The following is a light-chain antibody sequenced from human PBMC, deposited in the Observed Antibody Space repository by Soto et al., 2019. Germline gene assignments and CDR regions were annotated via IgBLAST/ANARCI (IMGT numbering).Light chain of an antibody. CDR3: QSYDNSLSGHVV. Sequence: QSVLTQPPSVSGARGQGVTSSCTGSSSNIGALYDVNWYQQLPGTARKLLIYDNNNRPSGVPDRFSGSKSGTSASLAITGLQAEDEADYYCQSYDNSLSGHVVFGGGTKLTVL. CDR1: SSNIGALYD. V-gene: IGLV1-40*01. J-gene: IGLJ2*01. CDR2: DNN.